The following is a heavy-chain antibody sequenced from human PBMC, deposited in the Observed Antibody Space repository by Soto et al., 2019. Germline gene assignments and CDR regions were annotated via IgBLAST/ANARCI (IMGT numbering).Heavy chain of an antibody. V-gene: IGHV3-11*01. D-gene: IGHD6-13*01. CDR3: ARGPRLGAARKNWFDP. Sequence: GGSLILSCAAAGFTFSDYYMSWIRKATGKGLEWVSYISSSGSTIYYADSVKGRFTISRDNAKNSLYLQMNSLRAEDTAVYYCARGPRLGAARKNWFDPWGQGTLVTVSS. CDR2: ISSSGSTI. J-gene: IGHJ5*02. CDR1: GFTFSDYY.